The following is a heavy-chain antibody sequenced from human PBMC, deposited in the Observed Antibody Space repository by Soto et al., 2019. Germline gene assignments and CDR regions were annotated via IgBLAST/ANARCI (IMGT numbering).Heavy chain of an antibody. V-gene: IGHV3-23*01. CDR1: GFTFNTFA. Sequence: GGSLRLSCVTSGFTFNTFAMSWVSQAPGKELEWVSAISANGQGIYYADSVRGRFTISRDNSKNTIFLHMDSLRAEDTAVYYCAKDRNYPRDYFHYWGQGTLVTVAS. J-gene: IGHJ4*02. CDR2: ISANGQGI. CDR3: AKDRNYPRDYFHY. D-gene: IGHD1-7*01.